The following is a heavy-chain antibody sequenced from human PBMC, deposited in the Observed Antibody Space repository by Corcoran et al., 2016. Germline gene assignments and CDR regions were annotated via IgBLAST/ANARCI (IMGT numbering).Heavy chain of an antibody. CDR3: ARVSFRRDGYSYGQGSTVFDY. D-gene: IGHD5-18*01. J-gene: IGHJ4*02. CDR2: INHSGST. CDR1: GGSFSGYY. Sequence: QVQLQQWGAGLLKPSETLSLTCAVYGGSFSGYYWSWIRQPPGKGLEWIGEINHSGSTNYNPSLKSRVTISVDTSKNQFSLKLSSVTAADTAVYYCARVSFRRDGYSYGQGSTVFDYWGQGTLVTVSS. V-gene: IGHV4-34*01.